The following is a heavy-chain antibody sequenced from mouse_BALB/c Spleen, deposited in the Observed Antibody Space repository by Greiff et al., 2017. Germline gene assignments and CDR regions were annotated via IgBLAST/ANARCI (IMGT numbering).Heavy chain of an antibody. D-gene: IGHD1-1*01. CDR2: IDPANGNT. J-gene: IGHJ3*01. V-gene: IGHV14-3*02. CDR1: GFNIKDTY. Sequence: DVKLQESGAELVKPGASVKLSCTASGFNIKDTYMHWVKQRPEQGLEWIGRIDPANGNTKYDPKFQGKATITADTSSNTAYLQLSSLTSEDTAVYYCASHYYGSRAWFAYWGQGTLVTVSA. CDR3: ASHYYGSRAWFAY.